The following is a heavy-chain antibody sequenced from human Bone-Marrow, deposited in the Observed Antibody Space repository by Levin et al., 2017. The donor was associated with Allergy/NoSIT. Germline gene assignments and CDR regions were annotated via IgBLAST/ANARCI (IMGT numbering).Heavy chain of an antibody. CDR2: IYSGGRT. V-gene: IGHV3-53*01. CDR1: GFTVSNSY. J-gene: IGHJ4*02. CDR3: ARDSTGSYYFDS. D-gene: IGHD1-26*01. Sequence: PGESLKISCVLSGFTVSNSYMSWVRQAPGKGLEWVSLIYSGGRTQYAASVKGRFLISRDNSKNTLYLQMNSLRAEDTAMYYCARDSTGSYYFDSWGQGTLVTVSS.